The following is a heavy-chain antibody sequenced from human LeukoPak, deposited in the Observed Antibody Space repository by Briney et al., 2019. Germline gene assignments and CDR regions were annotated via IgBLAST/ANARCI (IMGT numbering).Heavy chain of an antibody. V-gene: IGHV4-34*01. Sequence: SETLSLTCAVYGGSFSGYYWSWIRQPPGKGLEWIGEINHSGSTNYNPSPKSRVTISVDTSKNQFSLKLSSVTAADTAVYYCARGPPAYYDFWSGRTLTIIFDYWGQGTLVTVSS. CDR2: INHSGST. CDR1: GGSFSGYY. CDR3: ARGPPAYYDFWSGRTLTIIFDY. J-gene: IGHJ4*02. D-gene: IGHD3-3*01.